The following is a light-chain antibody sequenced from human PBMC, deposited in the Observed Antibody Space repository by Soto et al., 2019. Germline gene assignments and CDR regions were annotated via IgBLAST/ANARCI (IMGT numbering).Light chain of an antibody. J-gene: IGKJ1*01. CDR2: AAS. V-gene: IGKV1-9*01. CDR3: QELNSYSPWT. CDR1: QGISSY. Sequence: DIQLTQSPSFLSASVGDRVTITCRASQGISSYLAWYQQKPGKAPKLLIYAASTLQSEVPTRFSGSGSGTEFSHTSNSLQPEDFATYYCQELNSYSPWTFGQGTKVEIK.